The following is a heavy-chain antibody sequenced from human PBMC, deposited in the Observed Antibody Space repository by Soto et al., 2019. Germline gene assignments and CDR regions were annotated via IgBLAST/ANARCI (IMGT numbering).Heavy chain of an antibody. J-gene: IGHJ4*02. V-gene: IGHV1-18*01. CDR1: GYTFTNYG. CDR2: ISAYNGNT. CDR3: ARDLVPGYTGFSDY. Sequence: ASVKGSCKASGYTFTNYGSNWVRKDTGQGLEWMGWISAYNGNTYYAQKLQGRVSLTTDTSSTTAYMELRSLTSDDTAVYYCARDLVPGYTGFSDYWGQGTLVTVSS. D-gene: IGHD5-12*01.